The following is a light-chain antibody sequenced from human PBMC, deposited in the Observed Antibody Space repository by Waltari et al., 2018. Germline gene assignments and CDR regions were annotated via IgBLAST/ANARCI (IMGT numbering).Light chain of an antibody. J-gene: IGLJ2*01. CDR2: LNSDGSH. CDR3: QTWATGIRV. V-gene: IGLV4-69*01. Sequence: QLVLTQSPSASASLGASVKLTCTLSSGHSSHAIAWHQQQPAQGPRYLMRLNSDGSHTKGDGIPDRFSGSSSGAERYLTISSLQSEDEADYYCQTWATGIRVFGGGTKLTVL. CDR1: SGHSSHA.